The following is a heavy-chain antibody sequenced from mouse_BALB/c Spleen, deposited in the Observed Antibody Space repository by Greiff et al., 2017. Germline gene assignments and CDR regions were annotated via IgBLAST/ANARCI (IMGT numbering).Heavy chain of an antibody. Sequence: VQLHQSGAELVRPGSSVKISCKASGYAFSSYWMNWVKQRPGQGLEWIGQIYPGDGDTNYNGKFKGKATLTADKSSSTAYMQLSSLTSEDSAVYFCARGGGNFAWFAYWGQGTLVTVSA. D-gene: IGHD2-1*01. J-gene: IGHJ3*01. V-gene: IGHV1-80*01. CDR2: IYPGDGDT. CDR1: GYAFSSYW. CDR3: ARGGGNFAWFAY.